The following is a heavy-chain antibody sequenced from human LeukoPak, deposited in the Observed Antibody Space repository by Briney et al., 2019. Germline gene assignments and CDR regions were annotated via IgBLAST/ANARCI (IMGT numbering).Heavy chain of an antibody. Sequence: SETLSLTCAVYGGSFSGYYWSWIRQPPGKGLEWIGEINHSGSTNYNPSLKSRVTISVDTSKNQFSLKLSSVTAADTAVYYCARGGFIISSATNCSAPGGKETLVP. J-gene: IGHJ5*02. CDR1: GGSFSGYY. CDR2: INHSGST. V-gene: IGHV4-34*01. CDR3: ARGGFIISSATNCSAP. D-gene: IGHD3-10*01.